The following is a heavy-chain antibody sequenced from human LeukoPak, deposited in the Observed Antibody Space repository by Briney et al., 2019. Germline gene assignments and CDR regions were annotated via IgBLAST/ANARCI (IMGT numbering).Heavy chain of an antibody. J-gene: IGHJ4*02. CDR2: IDGSGTRT. D-gene: IGHD5-12*01. CDR1: GFTFSSSV. V-gene: IGHV3-23*01. CDR3: ARDRGGYSTDFDW. Sequence: GGSLRLSCAASGFTFSSSVMSWVRQAPGRGPEWVSTIDGSGTRTFYALSFNGRFIISRDNSMNTLYLQMDGLRAEDTAVYYCARDRGGYSTDFDWWGQGALVTVSS.